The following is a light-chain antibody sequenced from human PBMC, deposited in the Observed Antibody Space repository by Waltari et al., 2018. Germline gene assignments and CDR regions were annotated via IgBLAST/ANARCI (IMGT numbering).Light chain of an antibody. V-gene: IGLV2-23*03. Sequence: QSALTQPASVSGSPGQSITISCTGTSSDVGSYNIVSWYQQHPGKAPKLMIYEGSKRPSGVYNRFSGSKPVNTAFLTISGLQVEDEADYYCCSYAGSSTFGVVFGGGTKLTVL. J-gene: IGLJ2*01. CDR3: CSYAGSSTFGVV. CDR1: SSDVGSYNI. CDR2: EGS.